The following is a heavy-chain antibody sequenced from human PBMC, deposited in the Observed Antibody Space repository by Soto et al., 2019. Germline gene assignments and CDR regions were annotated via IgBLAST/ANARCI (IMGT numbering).Heavy chain of an antibody. Sequence: PGGSLRLSCAASGFTFSDYYMSWIRQAPGKGLEWVSYISSSGSTIYYADSVKGRFTISRDNAKNSLYLQMNSLRAEDTAVYYCARDSGSSWYEWPMDVWGQGTTVTVSS. CDR2: ISSSGSTI. V-gene: IGHV3-11*01. CDR1: GFTFSDYY. CDR3: ARDSGSSWYEWPMDV. J-gene: IGHJ6*02. D-gene: IGHD6-13*01.